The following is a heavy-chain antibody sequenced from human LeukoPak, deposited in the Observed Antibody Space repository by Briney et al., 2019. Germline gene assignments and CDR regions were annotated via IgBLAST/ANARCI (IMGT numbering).Heavy chain of an antibody. CDR2: IYYSGST. CDR1: GGSISGCY. CDR3: ARHRGSGFDY. J-gene: IGHJ4*02. Sequence: PSETLSLTCTVSGGSISGCYWSWIRQPPGKGLEWIGYIYYSGSTNYNPSVKSRVTISVDTSKNQFSLKLSSVTAADTAVYYCARHRGSGFDYWGQGTLVTVSP. D-gene: IGHD3-16*01. V-gene: IGHV4-59*08.